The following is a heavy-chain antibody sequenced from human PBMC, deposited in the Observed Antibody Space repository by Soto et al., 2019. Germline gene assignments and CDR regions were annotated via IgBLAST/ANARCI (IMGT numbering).Heavy chain of an antibody. J-gene: IGHJ4*02. Sequence: QAGGALRLSCAASGFTFRNYVMHWVRQSPGKGLEWVAVIFYDGNKKYYTDSVKGRFTISRDTSKNTLYLQMNSLRGEDTAMYFCAREGRALATGTYHFDYWGQGTEVTVSS. CDR1: GFTFRNYV. V-gene: IGHV3-33*01. D-gene: IGHD4-4*01. CDR2: IFYDGNKK. CDR3: AREGRALATGTYHFDY.